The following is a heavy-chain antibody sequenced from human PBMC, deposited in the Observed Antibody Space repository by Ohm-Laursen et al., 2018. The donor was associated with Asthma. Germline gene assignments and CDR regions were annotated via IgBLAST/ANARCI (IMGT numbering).Heavy chain of an antibody. CDR1: GLAFSTYF. J-gene: IGHJ6*02. Sequence: SLRLSCAASGLAFSTYFMSWVRQAPGKGLEWVSAISGSGGSTYYADSVKGRFTISRDNSKNTLYLQMNSLRAEDTAVYYCAKDGGGDGMDVWGQGTTVTVSS. V-gene: IGHV3-23*01. CDR3: AKDGGGDGMDV. D-gene: IGHD3-10*01. CDR2: ISGSGGST.